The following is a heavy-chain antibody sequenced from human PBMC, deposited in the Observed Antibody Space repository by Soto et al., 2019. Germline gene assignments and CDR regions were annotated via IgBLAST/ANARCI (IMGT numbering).Heavy chain of an antibody. J-gene: IGHJ4*02. CDR1: GGSISSYY. D-gene: IGHD3-3*01. CDR3: ARHGLAGPKAIFGVVTGGYFDY. Sequence: SETLSLTCTVSGGSISSYYWSWIRQPPGKGLEWIGYIYYSGSTNYNPSLESRVTISVDTSKNQFSLKLSSVTAADTAVYYCARHGLAGPKAIFGVVTGGYFDYWGQGTLVTVSS. V-gene: IGHV4-59*08. CDR2: IYYSGST.